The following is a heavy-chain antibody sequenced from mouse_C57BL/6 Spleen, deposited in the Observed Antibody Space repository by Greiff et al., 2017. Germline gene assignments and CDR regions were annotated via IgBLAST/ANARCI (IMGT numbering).Heavy chain of an antibody. J-gene: IGHJ3*01. CDR2: IDPENGDT. V-gene: IGHV14-4*01. D-gene: IGHD2-1*01. CDR1: GFNIKDDY. CDR3: TTGYYGNQAWFAY. Sequence: EVQLQQSGAELVRPGASVKLSCTASGFNIKDDYMHWVKQRPEQGLEWIGWIDPENGDTEYASKFQGKATITADTSSNTAYLQLRRLTSEDTAVYYCTTGYYGNQAWFAYWGQGTLVTVSA.